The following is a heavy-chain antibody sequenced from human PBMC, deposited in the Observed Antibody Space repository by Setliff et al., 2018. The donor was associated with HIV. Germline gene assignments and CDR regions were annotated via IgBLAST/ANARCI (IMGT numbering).Heavy chain of an antibody. CDR3: ARKFRPGHGVDV. J-gene: IGHJ6*02. Sequence: HPGGSLRLSCAASRFTFNDYWMLWVRQAPGKGLEWVANIDQNGSEKNYVDSVKGRFTISRDNAKNSMYLQMNSLRAEDTAIYYCARKFRPGHGVDVWGQGTTVTVSS. CDR1: RFTFNDYW. CDR2: IDQNGSEK. V-gene: IGHV3-7*01. D-gene: IGHD3-10*01.